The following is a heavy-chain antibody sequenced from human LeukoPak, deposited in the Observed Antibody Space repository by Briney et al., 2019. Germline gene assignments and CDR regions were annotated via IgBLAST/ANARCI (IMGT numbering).Heavy chain of an antibody. V-gene: IGHV5-51*01. D-gene: IGHD2-2*01. CDR2: ISLGVFVI. Sequence: GESLKISCHGSGYSFTSYWIAWVRQMPGKGLEWIGIISLGVFVIRYSPSFQGRVAIPAHKSTRTAYLQWSCLAASATAMYYFAGCSSTSHDAFDIWGQGTMVNVSS. CDR1: GYSFTSYW. J-gene: IGHJ3*02. CDR3: AGCSSTSHDAFDI.